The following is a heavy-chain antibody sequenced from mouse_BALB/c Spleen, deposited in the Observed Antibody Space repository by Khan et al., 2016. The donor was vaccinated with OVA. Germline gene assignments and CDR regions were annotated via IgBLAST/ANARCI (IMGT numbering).Heavy chain of an antibody. Sequence: QIQLVQSGPELKKPGETVKISCKASGYTFTNYVMNWVQQAPGKGLKWMGWINTYTGETTYADDFKGRFAFSWETAASTANLQINIRKNEGAATYFCAGVHGEYWGQGTTLTVSS. V-gene: IGHV9-3-1*01. J-gene: IGHJ2*01. CDR1: GYTFTNYV. CDR3: AGVHGEY. CDR2: INTYTGET.